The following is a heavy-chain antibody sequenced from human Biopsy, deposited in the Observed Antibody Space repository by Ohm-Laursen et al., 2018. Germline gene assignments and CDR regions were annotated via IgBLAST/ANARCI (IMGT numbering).Heavy chain of an antibody. D-gene: IGHD3-16*02. J-gene: IGHJ3*01. CDR1: GYTFTDYF. CDR2: ISPSSGGP. CDR3: ARDIMNPIGGLVARSDVFDV. Sequence: GASVKASCKVSGYTFTDYFLHWVRQAPGQGPEWMGWISPSSGGPNSAKKFQGRVTMIRDTSATTGYMELSSLRSDDTAVYYCARDIMNPIGGLVARSDVFDVWGQGTMVTVSS. V-gene: IGHV1-2*02.